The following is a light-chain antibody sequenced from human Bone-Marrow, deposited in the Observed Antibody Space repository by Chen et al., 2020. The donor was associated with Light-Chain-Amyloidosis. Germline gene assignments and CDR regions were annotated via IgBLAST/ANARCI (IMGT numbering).Light chain of an antibody. Sequence: SYELTQPPSASVSPGQKARITCSGDDLPTKYAYWYQQNPGQAPVLVIHRDTERPSGIPERFSGSSSGTTATLTISGVQAEDEADYHCQSADSSGTYEVIFGGGTKLTVL. V-gene: IGLV3-25*03. CDR2: RDT. J-gene: IGLJ2*01. CDR1: DLPTKY. CDR3: QSADSSGTYEVI.